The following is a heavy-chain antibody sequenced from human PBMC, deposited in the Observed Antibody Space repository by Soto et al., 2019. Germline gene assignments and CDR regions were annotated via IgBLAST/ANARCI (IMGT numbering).Heavy chain of an antibody. V-gene: IGHV3-33*01. D-gene: IGHD6-13*01. Sequence: LRLSCAASGFTFSSYGMHWVRQAPGKGLEWVAVIWYDGSNKYYADSVKGRFTISRDNSKNTLYLQMNSLRAEDTAVYYCARAFRSSWYYYYYYMDVWGKGTTVTVSS. CDR1: GFTFSSYG. J-gene: IGHJ6*03. CDR2: IWYDGSNK. CDR3: ARAFRSSWYYYYYYMDV.